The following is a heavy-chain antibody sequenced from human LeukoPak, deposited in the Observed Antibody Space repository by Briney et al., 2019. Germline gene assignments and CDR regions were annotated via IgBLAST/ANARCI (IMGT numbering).Heavy chain of an antibody. CDR1: GYTFTSYY. CDR3: ARDRRSGWYDY. Sequence: GASVKVSCKASGYTFTSYYMHWLRQAPGQGLEWMGIINPSGGSTSYAQKFQGRVTMTRDTSTSTVYMELSSLRSEDTAVYYCARDRRSGWYDYWGQGTLVTVSS. CDR2: INPSGGST. V-gene: IGHV1-46*01. D-gene: IGHD6-19*01. J-gene: IGHJ4*02.